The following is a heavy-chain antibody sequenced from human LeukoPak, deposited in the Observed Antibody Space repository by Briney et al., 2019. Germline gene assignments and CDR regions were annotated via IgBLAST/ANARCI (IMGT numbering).Heavy chain of an antibody. Sequence: HSGGSLRLSCAVSGFDFGDYTMHWVRQPPGKGLEWVSLISWNSGSIKYTESVKGRFTISRDSSKNSLYLQMSSLRTEDTALYYCARDIYDSGDFRGDFWGQGTLVTVSS. V-gene: IGHV3-43*01. D-gene: IGHD3-22*01. CDR2: ISWNSGSI. CDR1: GFDFGDYT. J-gene: IGHJ4*02. CDR3: ARDIYDSGDFRGDF.